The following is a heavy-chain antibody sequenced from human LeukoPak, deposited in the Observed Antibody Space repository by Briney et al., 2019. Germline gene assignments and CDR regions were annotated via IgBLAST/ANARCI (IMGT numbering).Heavy chain of an antibody. V-gene: IGHV4-39*07. D-gene: IGHD3-10*01. CDR1: GGSISSGDYY. CDR2: IYHSGST. J-gene: IGHJ6*03. Sequence: SETLSLTCTVSGGSISSGDYYWSWIRQPPGKGLEWLGSIYHSGSTYYNPSLKSRVTISVDTSKNQFSLKLSSVTAADTAVYYCAARPYGSWYYYMDVWGKGTTVTVSS. CDR3: AARPYGSWYYYMDV.